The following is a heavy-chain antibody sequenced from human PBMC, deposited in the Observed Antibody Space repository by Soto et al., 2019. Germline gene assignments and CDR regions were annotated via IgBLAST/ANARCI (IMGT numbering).Heavy chain of an antibody. Sequence: QIQLVQSGAEVKKPGSSVKVSCKASGGTFSSYAISWVRQAPGQGLEWMGGIIPIFGTANYAQKFQGRVTITADESTSTAYMELSSLRSEDTAVYYCARVPDYYDSSGSLYFDYWGQGTLVTVSS. CDR1: GGTFSSYA. CDR2: IIPIFGTA. J-gene: IGHJ4*02. V-gene: IGHV1-69*12. CDR3: ARVPDYYDSSGSLYFDY. D-gene: IGHD3-22*01.